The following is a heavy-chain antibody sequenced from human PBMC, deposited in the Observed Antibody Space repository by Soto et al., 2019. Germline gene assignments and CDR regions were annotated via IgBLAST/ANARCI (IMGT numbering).Heavy chain of an antibody. CDR1: GLSVSSKS. D-gene: IGHD6-19*01. Sequence: EVQLVESGGDLVQPGGSLRLSCAASGLSVSSKSMSWVRQPPGKGLEWVSVIYSGGNTYYSDSVKGRFTISRDNSKNTLYLQMNSLRAEDTAVYYCVRGGSVDAFDVWGQGTMVTVSS. CDR3: VRGGSVDAFDV. V-gene: IGHV3-66*01. CDR2: IYSGGNT. J-gene: IGHJ3*01.